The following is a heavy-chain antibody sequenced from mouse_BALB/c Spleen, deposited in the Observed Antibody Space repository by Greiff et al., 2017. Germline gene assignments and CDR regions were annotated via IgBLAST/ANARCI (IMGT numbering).Heavy chain of an antibody. D-gene: IGHD1-2*01. Sequence: DVMLVESGGGLVKPGGSLKLSCAASGFTFSSYAMSWVRQTPEKRLEWVASISSGGSTYYPDSVKGRFTISRDNARNILYLQMSSLRSEDTAMYYCARGGGFTTARGYFDYWGQGTTLTVSS. CDR1: GFTFSSYA. V-gene: IGHV5-6-5*01. CDR2: ISSGGST. CDR3: ARGGGFTTARGYFDY. J-gene: IGHJ2*01.